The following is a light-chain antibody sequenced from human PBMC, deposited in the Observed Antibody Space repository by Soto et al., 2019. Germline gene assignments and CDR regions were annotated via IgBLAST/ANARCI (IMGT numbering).Light chain of an antibody. J-gene: IGKJ1*01. Sequence: AIRVNQSPSSFSASPGDRVTITCRASQSITTYLAWYQQKPGKAPQLLIYGASTLQSGVPSRFTGSGSGTDFTLTITRLQSEDFAVYYCQQYYHYPRTFGQGTKVEIK. CDR1: QSITTY. V-gene: IGKV1-8*01. CDR2: GAS. CDR3: QQYYHYPRT.